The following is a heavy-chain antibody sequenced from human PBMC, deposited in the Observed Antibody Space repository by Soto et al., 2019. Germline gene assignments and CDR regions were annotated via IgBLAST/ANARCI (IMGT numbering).Heavy chain of an antibody. D-gene: IGHD3-16*02. J-gene: IGHJ5*02. CDR1: GYRFSNDA. CDR3: ARDRYTATSVWLDP. V-gene: IGHV1-3*01. Sequence: QVQLVQSGAEVKKPGASVKVSCKASGYRFSNDAMHWVRQAPGQSLEWMGWIHPGNGNTRYSPKFQGRLTITRDTSASTAYMELSNLRSEDTAIYYCARDRYTATSVWLDPWGRGTLVTVSS. CDR2: IHPGNGNT.